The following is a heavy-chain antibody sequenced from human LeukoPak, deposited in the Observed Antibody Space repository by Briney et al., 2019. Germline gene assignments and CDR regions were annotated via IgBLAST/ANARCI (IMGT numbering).Heavy chain of an antibody. CDR1: GFTFDDYA. V-gene: IGHV3-9*03. CDR3: AKDIRGGSFYSFDY. Sequence: QSGGSLRLSCAASGFTFDDYAMHWVRQGPGEGLEWVSGISWNSGSIGYADSVKGRFTISRDNAKNSLYLQMNSLRAEDMALYYCAKDIRGGSFYSFDYWGQGTLVTVSS. CDR2: ISWNSGSI. D-gene: IGHD2-15*01. J-gene: IGHJ4*02.